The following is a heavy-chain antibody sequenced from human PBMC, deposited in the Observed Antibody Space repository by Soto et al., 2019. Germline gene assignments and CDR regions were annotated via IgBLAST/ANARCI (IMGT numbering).Heavy chain of an antibody. Sequence: QVQLVQSGAEVKKPGASVKVSCKASGYTFTSYAMHWVRQAPGQRLEWMGWINAGNGNTQYSQKFQGRVTITRDTYASTAYMELSSLRSEDTAVYYCARDYSSGWYYFDYWGQGTLVTVSS. D-gene: IGHD6-19*01. V-gene: IGHV1-3*01. J-gene: IGHJ4*02. CDR1: GYTFTSYA. CDR2: INAGNGNT. CDR3: ARDYSSGWYYFDY.